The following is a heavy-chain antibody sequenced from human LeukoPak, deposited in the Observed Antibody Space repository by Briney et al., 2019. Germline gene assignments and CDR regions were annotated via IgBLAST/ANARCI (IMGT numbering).Heavy chain of an antibody. J-gene: IGHJ4*02. CDR2: IYYSGST. CDR3: ARLPGYYDFWSGYPYFDY. D-gene: IGHD3-3*01. V-gene: IGHV4-59*01. CDR1: GGSISSYY. Sequence: SETLSLTCTVSGGSISSYYWSWIRQPPGKGLEWIGYIYYSGSTNYNPSLKSRVPISADTSKNQFSLKLSSVTAADTAVYYCARLPGYYDFWSGYPYFDYWGQGTLVTVSS.